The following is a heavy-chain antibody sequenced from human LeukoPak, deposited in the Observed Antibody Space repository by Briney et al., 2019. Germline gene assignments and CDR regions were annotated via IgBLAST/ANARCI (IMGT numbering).Heavy chain of an antibody. CDR2: AYYSGST. CDR3: ASTIWLRIAVAFDY. CDR1: GGSISSSSYY. V-gene: IGHV4-39*01. Sequence: SETLSLTCTVSGGSISSSSYYWGWLRQPPGKGLEWIGSAYYSGSTYYNPSLKSRVTISVDTSKNQFSLKLSSVTAADTAVYYCASTIWLRIAVAFDYWGQGTLVTVSS. J-gene: IGHJ4*02. D-gene: IGHD5-12*01.